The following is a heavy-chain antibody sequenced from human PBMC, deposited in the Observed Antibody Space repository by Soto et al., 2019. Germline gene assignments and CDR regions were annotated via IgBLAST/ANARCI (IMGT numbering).Heavy chain of an antibody. V-gene: IGHV4-59*01. CDR3: ARDSDQGPAFDI. Sequence: TSETLSLTCTVSGGSISSYYWSWIRQPPGKGLEWIGYMYSSGNTNYNPSLKSRATISVDTSKNQFSLELSSVTAADTAVYYCARDSDQGPAFDIWGQGTMVTVSS. J-gene: IGHJ3*02. CDR1: GGSISSYY. CDR2: MYSSGNT.